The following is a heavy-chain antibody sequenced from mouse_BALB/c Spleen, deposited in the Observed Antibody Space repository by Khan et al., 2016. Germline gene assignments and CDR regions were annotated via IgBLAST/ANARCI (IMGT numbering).Heavy chain of an antibody. V-gene: IGHV9-1*02. CDR2: INTYTGEP. Sequence: QIQLVQPGPELKKPGETVKISCKASGYTFTNYGMNWVKQAPGKGLKWMGWINTYTGEPTYADDFKGRFAFSLETSASTAYLQINNLKNEDMATYFCAREITTASFDYWGQGTTLTVSS. J-gene: IGHJ2*01. D-gene: IGHD1-2*01. CDR3: AREITTASFDY. CDR1: GYTFTNYG.